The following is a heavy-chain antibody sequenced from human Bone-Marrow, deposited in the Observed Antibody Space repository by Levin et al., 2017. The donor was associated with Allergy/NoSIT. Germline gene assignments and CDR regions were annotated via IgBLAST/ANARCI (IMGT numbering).Heavy chain of an antibody. CDR1: GGSISSSSYY. Sequence: RASETLSLTCTVSGGSISSSSYYWGWIRQPPGKGLEWIGSIYYSGSTYYNPSLKSRVTISVDTSKNQFSLKLSSVTAADTAVYYCARHKGRKPSPGHFDYWGQGTLVTVSS. V-gene: IGHV4-39*01. J-gene: IGHJ4*02. D-gene: IGHD1-14*01. CDR2: IYYSGST. CDR3: ARHKGRKPSPGHFDY.